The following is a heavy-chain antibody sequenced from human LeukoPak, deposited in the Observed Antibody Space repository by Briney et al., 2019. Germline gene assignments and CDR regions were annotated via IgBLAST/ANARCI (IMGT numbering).Heavy chain of an antibody. V-gene: IGHV3-30*18. Sequence: GGSLRLSCEASGFTFSSYGMHWVRQAPGKGLEWVAVVSYDGSNKYYADSVKGRFTISRDNSKNTLYLQMNSLRAEDTAVYYCANIALPHYNPPYYYYGMDVWGQGTTVTVSS. CDR2: VSYDGSNK. D-gene: IGHD1-14*01. J-gene: IGHJ6*02. CDR3: ANIALPHYNPPYYYYGMDV. CDR1: GFTFSSYG.